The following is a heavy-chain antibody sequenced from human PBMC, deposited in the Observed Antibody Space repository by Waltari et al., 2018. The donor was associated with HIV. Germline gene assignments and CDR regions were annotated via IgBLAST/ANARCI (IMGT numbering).Heavy chain of an antibody. CDR1: GFIFSNAW. Sequence: EVQLVESGGGLVKPGGSLRLSCAASGFIFSNAWMNWVRQAPGKGLEWVVRIKRKSDGGTADYAAPVKGRFTISRDDSKNVLYLQMNSLKTEDTAVYYCTTDNMIIVALDYWGQGTLLTVSS. D-gene: IGHD5-12*01. CDR3: TTDNMIIVALDY. V-gene: IGHV3-15*01. J-gene: IGHJ4*02. CDR2: IKRKSDGGTA.